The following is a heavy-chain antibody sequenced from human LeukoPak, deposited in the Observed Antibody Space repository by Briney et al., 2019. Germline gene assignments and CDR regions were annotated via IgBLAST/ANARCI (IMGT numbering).Heavy chain of an antibody. V-gene: IGHV1-2*02. J-gene: IGHJ6*02. Sequence: GASVKVSCKASGYTFTGYYMHWVRQAPGQGLEWMGWINPNSGGTNYAQKFQGRVTMTRDTSISTAYMELRRLRSDDEAVYYCARAVSYGGYYYDGMDVWGQGTTVTVSS. CDR3: ARAVSYGGYYYDGMDV. CDR1: GYTFTGYY. CDR2: INPNSGGT. D-gene: IGHD1-26*01.